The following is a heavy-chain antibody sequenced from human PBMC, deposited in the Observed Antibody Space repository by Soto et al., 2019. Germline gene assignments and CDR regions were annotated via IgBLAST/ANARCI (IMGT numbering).Heavy chain of an antibody. CDR3: TRDYVADSSGHGPASYYYYGMDV. Sequence: FRRAPGKALERVGFIRSKAYGGATVYAASVKVRFTISRADSKNIAYLQMNSLKTADTAVYYCTRDYVADSSGHGPASYYYYGMDVWGQGTTVTVS. CDR2: IRSKAYGGAT. V-gene: IGHV3-49*03. D-gene: IGHD6-19*01. J-gene: IGHJ6*02.